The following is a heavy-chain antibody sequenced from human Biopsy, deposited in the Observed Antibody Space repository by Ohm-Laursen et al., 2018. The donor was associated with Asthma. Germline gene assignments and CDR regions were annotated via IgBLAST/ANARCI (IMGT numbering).Heavy chain of an antibody. CDR3: ARCQVGYSSGWSLLLKKIYYSGMDV. D-gene: IGHD6-19*01. Sequence: SVKVSCKAPGGTFSNFAISWVRQAPGQGLEWLGGIMTVFGTTNYAQKFQGRVTITADESTSTAYMEVTSLRSEDTASYYCARCQVGYSSGWSLLLKKIYYSGMDVWGQGTAVTVSS. V-gene: IGHV1-69*13. J-gene: IGHJ6*02. CDR1: GGTFSNFA. CDR2: IMTVFGTT.